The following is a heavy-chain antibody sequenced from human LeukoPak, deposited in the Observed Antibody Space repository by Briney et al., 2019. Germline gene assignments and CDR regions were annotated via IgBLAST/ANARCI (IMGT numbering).Heavy chain of an antibody. CDR3: ASAEGSDWHPCSSDN. V-gene: IGHV6-1*01. J-gene: IGHJ4*03. CDR2: TYYRSKWYN. Sequence: SQTLSLTCAISGDSVSSNSAAWNWIRQSPSRGLEWLGRTYYRSKWYNDYAVSVKSGITINPDTSKHRFSLQLNSGTPDDTAVDYWASAEGSDWHPCSSDNWGHGTLGTVSS. D-gene: IGHD6-19*01. CDR1: GDSVSSNSAA.